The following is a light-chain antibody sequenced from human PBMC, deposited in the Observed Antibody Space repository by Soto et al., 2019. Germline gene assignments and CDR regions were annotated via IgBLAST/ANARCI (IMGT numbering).Light chain of an antibody. J-gene: IGKJ1*01. CDR2: WAS. V-gene: IGKV4-1*01. CDR3: QQYNDWPHT. CDR1: QSVLYSSNNKNH. Sequence: DIVMTQSPDFLAVSLGERATINCKSSQSVLYSSNNKNHLAWYQQKPGQPPKLVIYWASTRESGVPDRFSGSGSGTDFTLPISSLQAEDVAVYYCQQYNDWPHTFGKGAKGDIK.